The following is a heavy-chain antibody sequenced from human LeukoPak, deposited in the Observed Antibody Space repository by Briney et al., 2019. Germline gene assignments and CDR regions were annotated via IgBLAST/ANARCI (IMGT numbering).Heavy chain of an antibody. CDR3: ARDIGYSSGWYPVYYYGMDV. V-gene: IGHV4-59*01. CDR1: GGSISSYY. Sequence: PSETLSLTCTVSGGSISSYYWSWIRQPPGKGLEWIGYIYYSGSTNYNPSLKSRVTISVDTSKNQFSLKLSSVTAADTAVYYCARDIGYSSGWYPVYYYGMDVWGQGTTVTVSS. D-gene: IGHD6-19*01. CDR2: IYYSGST. J-gene: IGHJ6*02.